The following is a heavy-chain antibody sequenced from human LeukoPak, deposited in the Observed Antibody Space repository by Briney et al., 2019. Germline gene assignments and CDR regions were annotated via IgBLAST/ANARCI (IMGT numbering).Heavy chain of an antibody. CDR1: GFTVSSNY. V-gene: IGHV3-53*01. CDR2: IYSGGST. D-gene: IGHD2-2*02. CDR3: ASIRYYYYGMDV. Sequence: EGSLRLSCAASGFTVSSNYMSWVRQAPGKGLEWVSVIYSGGSTYYADSVKGRFTISRDNSKNTLYLQMNSLRAEDTAVYYCASIRYYYYGMDVWGQGTTVTVSS. J-gene: IGHJ6*02.